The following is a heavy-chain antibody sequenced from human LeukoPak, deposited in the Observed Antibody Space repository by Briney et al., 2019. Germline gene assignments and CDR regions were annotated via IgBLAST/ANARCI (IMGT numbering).Heavy chain of an antibody. Sequence: GGSLRLSCATSDLTFSRYGMHWVRQAPGKGLVWVSRINSDGSSTSYADSVKGRFTISRDNAKNTLYLQMNSLRAEDTAVYYCARFYCSSTSCYRYYYYYYMDVWGKGTTVTVSS. CDR3: ARFYCSSTSCYRYYYYYYMDV. D-gene: IGHD2-2*01. CDR2: INSDGSST. J-gene: IGHJ6*03. V-gene: IGHV3-74*01. CDR1: DLTFSRYG.